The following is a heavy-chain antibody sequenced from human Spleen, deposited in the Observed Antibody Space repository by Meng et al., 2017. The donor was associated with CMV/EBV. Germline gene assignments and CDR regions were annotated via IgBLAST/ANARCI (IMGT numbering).Heavy chain of an antibody. D-gene: IGHD3-10*01. V-gene: IGHV3-23*01. CDR2: ITGSGGST. Sequence: GGSLRLCCAASGFRFSNYAMSWVRQAPGKGLKWVPTITGSGGSTSYADSVEGRFTISRDNSENTLYLQMSCLRAQDTAVYYCATKGTGWFGELLDYWGPGPLVTVSS. CDR1: GFRFSNYA. CDR3: ATKGTGWFGELLDY. J-gene: IGHJ4*02.